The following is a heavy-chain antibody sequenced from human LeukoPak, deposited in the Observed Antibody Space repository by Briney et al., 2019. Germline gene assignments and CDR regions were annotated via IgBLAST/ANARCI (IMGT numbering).Heavy chain of an antibody. D-gene: IGHD7-27*01. J-gene: IGHJ4*02. CDR3: ARELLGAFDY. Sequence: GGSLRLSCAASGFTFSTYAMHWVRQALGKGLEWVAVISYDGSKKDYADSVEGRFSISRDNSKNTLYLQMNSLRATDTTLYYCARELLGAFDYWGQGTLVTVSS. CDR2: ISYDGSKK. V-gene: IGHV3-30-3*01. CDR1: GFTFSTYA.